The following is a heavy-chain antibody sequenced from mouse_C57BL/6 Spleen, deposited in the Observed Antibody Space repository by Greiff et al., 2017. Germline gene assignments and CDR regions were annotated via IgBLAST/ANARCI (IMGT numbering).Heavy chain of an antibody. CDR2: IHPNSGST. Sequence: QVQLQQPGAELVKPGASVKLSCKASGYTFTSYWMHWVKQRPGQGLEWIGMIHPNSGSTNYNEKFKSKATLTVDKSSSTAYMQLGSLTSEDSAVYYCARCETAQATWYFDYWGQGTTLTVSS. J-gene: IGHJ2*01. CDR3: ARCETAQATWYFDY. V-gene: IGHV1-64*01. D-gene: IGHD3-2*02. CDR1: GYTFTSYW.